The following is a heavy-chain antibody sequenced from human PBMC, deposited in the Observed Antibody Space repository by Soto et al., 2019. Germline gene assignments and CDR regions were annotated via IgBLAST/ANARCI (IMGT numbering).Heavy chain of an antibody. CDR3: ARPTGTYSNGYYYFDF. V-gene: IGHV1-69*01. J-gene: IGHJ4*02. Sequence: QVQLEQSGAEVKQPGSSVRVSCKTSGGTFSTYAINWVRQAPGQGLEWMGSIIPVFGTADYSQNFQGRVTSTADESTSTAYMELSSLRSDDTAVYFCARPTGTYSNGYYYFDFWGQGTLVNVSS. CDR1: GGTFSTYA. D-gene: IGHD6-19*01. CDR2: IIPVFGTA.